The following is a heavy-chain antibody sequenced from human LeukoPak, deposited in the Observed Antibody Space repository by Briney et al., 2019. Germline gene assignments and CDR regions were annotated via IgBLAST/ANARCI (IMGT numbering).Heavy chain of an antibody. CDR3: ARDPNGDYIGAFDM. J-gene: IGHJ3*02. D-gene: IGHD4-17*01. V-gene: IGHV3-23*01. Sequence: GGSLRLSCTASGFTFSAYAMMWVRQAPGKGPEWVSAIRGGGTSEFYADSVRGRFRISRDNSKDTLFLQMNSLRAEDTAVYYCARDPNGDYIGAFDMWGPGTMVTVSS. CDR1: GFTFSAYA. CDR2: IRGGGTSE.